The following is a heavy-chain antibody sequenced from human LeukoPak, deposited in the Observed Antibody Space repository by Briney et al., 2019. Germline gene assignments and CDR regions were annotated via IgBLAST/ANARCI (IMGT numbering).Heavy chain of an antibody. CDR3: ARYLLTMVRGVIITAFDY. CDR1: GYTFTGYY. CDR2: INPNSGGT. D-gene: IGHD3-10*01. Sequence: GASVKVSCKXSGYTFTGYYMHWVRQAPGQGLEWMGWINPNSGGTNYSQKFQGRVTMTRDTSISTAYMELSRLRSDDTAVYYCARYLLTMVRGVIITAFDYWGQGTLVTVSS. J-gene: IGHJ4*02. V-gene: IGHV1-2*02.